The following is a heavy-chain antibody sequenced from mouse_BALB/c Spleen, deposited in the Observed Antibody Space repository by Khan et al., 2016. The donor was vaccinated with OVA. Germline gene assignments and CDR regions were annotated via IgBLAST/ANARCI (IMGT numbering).Heavy chain of an antibody. CDR2: ISSGGST. CDR1: GFTFSNYA. V-gene: IGHV5-6-5*01. Sequence: EVKLVESGGGLVKPGGSLKLSCAASGFTFSNYAMSWVRQTPEKRLEWVASISSGGSTYYPASVKGRFTISRDNDRNILYLQMSSLRSEDTAMYYCARDYWFTYWGQGTLVTVSA. J-gene: IGHJ3*01. CDR3: ARDYWFTY.